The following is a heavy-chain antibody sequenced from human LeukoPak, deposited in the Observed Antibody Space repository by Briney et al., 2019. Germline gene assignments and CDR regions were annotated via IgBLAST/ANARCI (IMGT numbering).Heavy chain of an antibody. J-gene: IGHJ4*02. CDR3: ATSVTSSSGWYYGY. CDR2: IYYGGRT. D-gene: IGHD6-19*01. CDR1: GGSISSLSYY. Sequence: SETLSLTCSVSGGSISSLSYYWGWVRQPPGKGLEWIGSIYYGGRTYYNPSLKSRVTMPVDTSKNQFSLKLSSVTAADTAIYYCATSVTSSSGWYYGYWGQGSLVTVS. V-gene: IGHV4-39*01.